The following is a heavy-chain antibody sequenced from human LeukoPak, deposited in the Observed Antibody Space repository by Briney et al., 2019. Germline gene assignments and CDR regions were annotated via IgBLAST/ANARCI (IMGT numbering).Heavy chain of an antibody. Sequence: AGGSLRLSCATSGFTFSNYAMSWVRQAPGKGLEWVANINQGGSDKYYVDSVKGRFTISRDNANNLLYLQMNSLRGEDTAVYYCTRDRSRAEDDWGQGTLVTVSS. CDR3: TRDRSRAEDD. CDR2: INQGGSDK. J-gene: IGHJ4*02. D-gene: IGHD1-14*01. CDR1: GFTFSNYA. V-gene: IGHV3-7*01.